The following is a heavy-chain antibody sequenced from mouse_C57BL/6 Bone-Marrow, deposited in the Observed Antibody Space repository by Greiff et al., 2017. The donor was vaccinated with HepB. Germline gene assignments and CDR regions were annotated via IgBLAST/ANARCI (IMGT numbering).Heavy chain of an antibody. Sequence: VQLQQSGPELVKPGASVKISCKASGYTFTDYYMNWVKQSHGKSLEWIGDINPNNGGTSYNQKFKGKATLTVDKSSSTAYMELRSLTSEDSAVYYCARANYYGSSYWGYWYFDVWGTGTTVTVSS. J-gene: IGHJ1*03. V-gene: IGHV1-26*01. CDR1: GYTFTDYY. CDR2: INPNNGGT. CDR3: ARANYYGSSYWGYWYFDV. D-gene: IGHD1-1*01.